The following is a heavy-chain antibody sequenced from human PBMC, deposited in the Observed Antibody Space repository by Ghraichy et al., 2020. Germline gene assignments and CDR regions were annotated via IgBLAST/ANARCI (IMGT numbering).Heavy chain of an antibody. D-gene: IGHD3-10*01. V-gene: IGHV3-23*01. CDR2: IGGSSALT. J-gene: IGHJ4*02. Sequence: GGSLRLSCAASGFIFSNTDMSWVRQAPGKGLEWVSTIGGSSALTYYADSVKGRFTISRDNSKNTLFLQMNRLRAEDTAVYYCAGSRARKVGSWVLFDYWGQGTLVSVSS. CDR1: GFIFSNTD. CDR3: AGSRARKVGSWVLFDY.